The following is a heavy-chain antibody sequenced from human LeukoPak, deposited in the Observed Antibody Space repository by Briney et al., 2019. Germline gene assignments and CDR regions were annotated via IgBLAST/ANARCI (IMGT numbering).Heavy chain of an antibody. Sequence: VASVKVSCKASGYTFTSYGIGWVRQAPGQGLEWMGWISAYNGNTNYAQKLQGRVTMTTDTSTSTAYMELRSLRSDDTAVYYCARKKGQMATKHYYYYYMDVWGKGTTVTVSS. CDR1: GYTFTSYG. V-gene: IGHV1-18*01. CDR2: ISAYNGNT. J-gene: IGHJ6*03. CDR3: ARKKGQMATKHYYYYYMDV. D-gene: IGHD5-24*01.